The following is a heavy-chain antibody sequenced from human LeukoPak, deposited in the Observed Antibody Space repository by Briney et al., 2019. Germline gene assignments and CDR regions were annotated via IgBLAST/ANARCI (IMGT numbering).Heavy chain of an antibody. J-gene: IGHJ4*02. Sequence: GSLRLSRAASGFTLSSYSMNWVCQAPGKGLEWVSSISSSSTYIYYADSVKGRFTISRDNAKNSLYLQRNSLRAEDTAVYYCARVGSGGSYDYWGQGTLVTVSS. V-gene: IGHV3-21*01. CDR3: ARVGSGGSYDY. D-gene: IGHD1-26*01. CDR2: ISSSSTYI. CDR1: GFTLSSYS.